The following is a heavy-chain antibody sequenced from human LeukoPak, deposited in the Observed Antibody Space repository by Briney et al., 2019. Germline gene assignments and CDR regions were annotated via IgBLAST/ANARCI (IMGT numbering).Heavy chain of an antibody. Sequence: ASVKVSCKASGYSFTYHYMHWLRQAPGQGLEWIGIINPSDGSTTYAQKFQGRVTMTRDTSISTAYMELSRLRSDDTAVYYCARENGATGTTLPWDLKYYYYYYMDVWGKGTTVTVSS. D-gene: IGHD1-7*01. CDR1: GYSFTYHY. CDR3: ARENGATGTTLPWDLKYYYYYYMDV. CDR2: INPSDGST. V-gene: IGHV1-46*01. J-gene: IGHJ6*03.